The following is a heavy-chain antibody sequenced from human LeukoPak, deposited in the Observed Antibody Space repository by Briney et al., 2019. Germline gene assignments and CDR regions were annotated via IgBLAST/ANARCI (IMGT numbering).Heavy chain of an antibody. D-gene: IGHD3-16*01. Sequence: GRSLRLSCAASGFTFSNYPMHWVRQAPGKGLEWVTVISSDANNKYYADSVKGRFTISRDNSKNTLYLQMNSLRAEDTAVYYCARDNSHSNIYSTRGNAFDIWGQGTMVAVSS. J-gene: IGHJ3*02. CDR2: ISSDANNK. CDR1: GFTFSNYP. CDR3: ARDNSHSNIYSTRGNAFDI. V-gene: IGHV3-30-3*01.